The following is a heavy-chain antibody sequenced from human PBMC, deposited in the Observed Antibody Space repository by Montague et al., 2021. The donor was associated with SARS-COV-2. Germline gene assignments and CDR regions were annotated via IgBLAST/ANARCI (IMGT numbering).Heavy chain of an antibody. D-gene: IGHD3-3*01. Sequence: SDSLSLTRSLSGGSIRSYYWSWIRLPPGKALEWLGYIYYTGETTHNPSLKSRVTISVDTSRSQFSLRLTSVTAADTAVYFCARFWSGYVDKWSQGTLVTVSS. J-gene: IGHJ4*02. CDR2: IYYTGET. CDR1: GGSIRSYY. CDR3: ARFWSGYVDK. V-gene: IGHV4-59*07.